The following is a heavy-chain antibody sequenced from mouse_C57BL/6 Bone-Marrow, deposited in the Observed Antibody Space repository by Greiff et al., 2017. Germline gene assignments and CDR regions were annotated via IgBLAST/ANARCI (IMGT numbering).Heavy chain of an antibody. CDR1: GYAFSSSW. J-gene: IGHJ4*01. V-gene: IGHV1-82*01. Sequence: VMLVESGPELVKPGASVKISCKASGYAFSSSWMNWVKQRPGKGLEWIGRLYPGDGDTNYNGKFKGKATLTADKSSSTAYMQLSSLTSEDSAVYFCARGGSANRAVIVDYWGQGTSVTVSS. CDR2: LYPGDGDT. D-gene: IGHD3-1*01. CDR3: ARGGSANRAVIVDY.